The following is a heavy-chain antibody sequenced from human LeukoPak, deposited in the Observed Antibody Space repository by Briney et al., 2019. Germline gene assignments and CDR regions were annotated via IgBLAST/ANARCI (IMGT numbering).Heavy chain of an antibody. CDR3: ARDFQYNWNYEYYYYGMDV. CDR1: GYTFTSYG. D-gene: IGHD1-7*01. Sequence: ASVKVSCKASGYTFTSYGISWVRQAPGQGLEWMGWISAYNGNTNYAQKPQGRVTMTTDTSTSTAYMELRSLRSDDTAVYYCARDFQYNWNYEYYYYGMDVWGQGTTVTVSS. CDR2: ISAYNGNT. V-gene: IGHV1-18*01. J-gene: IGHJ6*02.